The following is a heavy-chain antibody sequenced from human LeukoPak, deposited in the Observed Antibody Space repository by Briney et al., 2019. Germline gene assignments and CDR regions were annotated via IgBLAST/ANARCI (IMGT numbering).Heavy chain of an antibody. J-gene: IGHJ4*02. CDR1: GDSVSSDSAA. CDR3: ARGFLRTGFDS. CDR2: TYYMSKWIN. V-gene: IGHV6-1*01. Sequence: SQTLSLTCAISGDSVSSDSAAWNCLSQSPSRDLDWLGRTYYMSKWINDYAVSVKSRITINPDTSRSQFSLQLNSVTPEDTAVYYCARGFLRTGFDSWGQGTLVIVSS. D-gene: IGHD1-14*01.